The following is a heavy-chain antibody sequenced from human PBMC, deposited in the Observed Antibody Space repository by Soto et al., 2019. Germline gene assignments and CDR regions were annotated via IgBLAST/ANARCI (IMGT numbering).Heavy chain of an antibody. Sequence: QVQLQESGPGLVKPSQTLSLTCSVSGASARSGDYYWSSIRQAPGKGLEWIGYISNSGGSYYNPSLKVRLPISIVTSKKQFSLKLNSVTAADTAIYYIVGTGTTDDYWGRGTLVTVSS. CDR1: GASARSGDYY. J-gene: IGHJ4*01. V-gene: IGHV4-30-4*01. D-gene: IGHD4-17*01. CDR2: ISNSGGS. CDR3: VGTGTTDDY.